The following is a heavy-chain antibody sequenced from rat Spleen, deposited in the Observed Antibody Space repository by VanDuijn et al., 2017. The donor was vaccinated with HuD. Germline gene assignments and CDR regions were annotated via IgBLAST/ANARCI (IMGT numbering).Heavy chain of an antibody. CDR2: ISPSGATT. D-gene: IGHD1-4*01. V-gene: IGHV5-19*01. CDR3: ARVGTRVSRFAY. J-gene: IGHJ3*01. CDR1: GFTLSDYV. Sequence: EVQLVESGGGLVQPGSPLKLSCAASGFTLSDYVMHWIRQAPTKGLEWVTSISPSGATTNYRDSVKGRFTISRDNARGTLYLQMDSLRSEDTATYYCARVGTRVSRFAYWGQGTLVTVSS.